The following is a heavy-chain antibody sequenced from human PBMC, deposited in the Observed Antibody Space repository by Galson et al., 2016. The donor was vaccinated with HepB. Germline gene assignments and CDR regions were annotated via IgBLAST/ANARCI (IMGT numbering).Heavy chain of an antibody. J-gene: IGHJ5*01. V-gene: IGHV3-23*01. CDR3: ARDGSTNRYNWFDS. D-gene: IGHD1-14*01. Sequence: SLRLSCAASGFTFSTYAMSWVRQAPGKGLEWVSGISGTGGRTYYADSVKGRFTISRDTSKKTLYLEMNSLRAEDTAIYYCARDGSTNRYNWFDSWGQGTLVTVSS. CDR1: GFTFSTYA. CDR2: ISGTGGRT.